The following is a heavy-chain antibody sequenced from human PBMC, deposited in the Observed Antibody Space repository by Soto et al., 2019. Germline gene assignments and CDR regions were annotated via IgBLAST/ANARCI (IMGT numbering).Heavy chain of an antibody. V-gene: IGHV5-10-1*01. D-gene: IGHD2-2*01. Sequence: GESLKISCKGFGYSFSSYWISWVRQMPGKGLEWMGRIDPSDAYTNYSPSFQGHVTISTDKSISTAYLQWSSLRASETAVYHCARFVRSCSATTCSTRADVWGQGITVTVSS. CDR2: IDPSDAYT. CDR1: GYSFSSYW. CDR3: ARFVRSCSATTCSTRADV. J-gene: IGHJ6*02.